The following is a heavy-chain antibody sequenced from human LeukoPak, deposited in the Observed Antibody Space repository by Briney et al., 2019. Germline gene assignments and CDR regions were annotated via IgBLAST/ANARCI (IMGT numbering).Heavy chain of an antibody. CDR1: GLTFSSYS. Sequence: GGSLRLSCGASGLTFSSYSMKWGRQAPGKGLEWVSSISSSRSYIYYAGSLKGRFTISRDNAKNSLYLQMNSLRDEDTAVYYCTRVYGDYYGSGSYYNVGYYYMDVWGKGTTVTISS. D-gene: IGHD3-10*01. CDR3: TRVYGDYYGSGSYYNVGYYYMDV. J-gene: IGHJ6*03. V-gene: IGHV3-21*01. CDR2: ISSSRSYI.